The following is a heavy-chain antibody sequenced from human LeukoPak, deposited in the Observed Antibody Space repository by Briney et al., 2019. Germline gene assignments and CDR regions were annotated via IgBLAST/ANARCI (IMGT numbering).Heavy chain of an antibody. J-gene: IGHJ4*02. D-gene: IGHD1-26*01. CDR3: ARDRGGSYSAIDY. CDR1: GFTFSSYS. CDR2: ISSSSSTI. V-gene: IGHV3-48*04. Sequence: GGSLRLSCAASGFTFSSYSMNWVRQAPGKGLEWVAFISSSSSTIYYADSVKGRFTISRDNAKNSLYLQMNSLRAEDTAVYYCARDRGGSYSAIDYWGQGALVTVSS.